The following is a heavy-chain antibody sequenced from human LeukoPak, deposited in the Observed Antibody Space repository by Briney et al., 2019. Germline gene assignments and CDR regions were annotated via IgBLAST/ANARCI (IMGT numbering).Heavy chain of an antibody. D-gene: IGHD3-22*01. CDR2: ISYDGSNK. Sequence: GGSLRLSCAASEFTFSSYSMNWVRQAPGKGLEWVTVISYDGSNKYYADSVKGRFTISRDNSKNTLYLQMNSLRAEDTAVYYCARDFSGYSHFDYWGQGTLVTVSS. V-gene: IGHV3-30*03. CDR1: EFTFSSYS. CDR3: ARDFSGYSHFDY. J-gene: IGHJ4*02.